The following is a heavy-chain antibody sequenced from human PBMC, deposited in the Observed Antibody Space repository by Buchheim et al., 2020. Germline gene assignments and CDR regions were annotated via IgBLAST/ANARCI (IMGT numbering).Heavy chain of an antibody. Sequence: QVQLVESGGGVVQPGRSLRLSCAASGFTFSSYAMHWVRQAPGKGLEWVAVISYDGSNKYYADSVKGRFTISRDNSKKTLYLQMNSLRAEDTAVYYCAIQDYALDYWGQGTL. CDR3: AIQDYALDY. V-gene: IGHV3-30-3*01. CDR2: ISYDGSNK. CDR1: GFTFSSYA. D-gene: IGHD4-17*01. J-gene: IGHJ4*02.